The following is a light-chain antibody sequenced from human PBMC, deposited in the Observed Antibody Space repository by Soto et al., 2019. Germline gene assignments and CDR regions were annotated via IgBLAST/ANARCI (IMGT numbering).Light chain of an antibody. V-gene: IGLV2-14*01. CDR2: DVS. CDR3: SSYTSSSTAV. Sequence: QSALTQPASVSGSPGQSITISCTGTSSDVGGYNYVSWYQQHPGKAPKLMIYDVSNRPSGVSNRFSGSKSGNTASLTISGLQAEDEADYYCSSYTSSSTAVFGGGTQLT. J-gene: IGLJ7*01. CDR1: SSDVGGYNY.